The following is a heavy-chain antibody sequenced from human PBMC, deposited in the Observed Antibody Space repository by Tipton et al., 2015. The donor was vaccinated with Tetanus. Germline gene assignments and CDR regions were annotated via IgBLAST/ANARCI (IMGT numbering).Heavy chain of an antibody. J-gene: IGHJ4*02. V-gene: IGHV4-61*01. CDR3: ARGSGWADF. Sequence: TLSLTCTVSGGSIRSGSYQWNWIRQPPGKGLEWLAYTSPSGRTNSNYSLKSRITISQDMSKNQFSLRLASVTAADTAVYYCARGSGWADFWGQGTQVTVSS. D-gene: IGHD6-19*01. CDR1: GGSIRSGSYQ. CDR2: TSPSGRT.